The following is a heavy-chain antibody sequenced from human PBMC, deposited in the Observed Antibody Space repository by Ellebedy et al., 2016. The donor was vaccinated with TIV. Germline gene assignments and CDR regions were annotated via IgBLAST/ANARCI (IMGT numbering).Heavy chain of an antibody. V-gene: IGHV4-38-2*02. Sequence: SETLSLTCTVSGYSISSGYYWGWIRQPPGKGLEWIGSIYYSGNTYYNPSLKSRITISVDTSKNQFSLKLSSVTAADTAVYYCARVRGVGAENDYWGQGTLVTVSS. CDR2: IYYSGNT. CDR1: GYSISSGYY. D-gene: IGHD1-26*01. J-gene: IGHJ4*02. CDR3: ARVRGVGAENDY.